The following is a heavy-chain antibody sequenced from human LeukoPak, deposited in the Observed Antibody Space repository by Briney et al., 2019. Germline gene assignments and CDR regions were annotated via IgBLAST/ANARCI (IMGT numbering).Heavy chain of an antibody. J-gene: IGHJ1*01. D-gene: IGHD6-19*01. Sequence: PGGSLRLSCVASGFTFSSYWMHWVRQAPGKGLEWVSAISGSGGSTYYADSVKGRFTISRDNSKNTLYLQMNSLRAEDTAVYYCAKCSGTHSAEYFQHWGQGTLVTVSS. CDR3: AKCSGTHSAEYFQH. CDR1: GFTFSSYW. CDR2: ISGSGGST. V-gene: IGHV3-23*01.